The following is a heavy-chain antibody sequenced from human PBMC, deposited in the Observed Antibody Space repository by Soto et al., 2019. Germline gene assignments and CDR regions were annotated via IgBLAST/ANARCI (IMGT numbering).Heavy chain of an antibody. CDR2: ISSSSSYI. CDR1: GFTFSSYS. Sequence: PGGSLRLSCAASGFTFSSYSMNWVRQAPGKGLEWVSSISSSSSYIYYADSVKGRFTISRDNAKNSLYLQMDSLRAEDTAVYYCARVRRGRSIPRPLLGYSKPGYGMDVWGQGTTVTVSS. CDR3: ARVRRGRSIPRPLLGYSKPGYGMDV. J-gene: IGHJ6*02. V-gene: IGHV3-21*01. D-gene: IGHD6-13*01.